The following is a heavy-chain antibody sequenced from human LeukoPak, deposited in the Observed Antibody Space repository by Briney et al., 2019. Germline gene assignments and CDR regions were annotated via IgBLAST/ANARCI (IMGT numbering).Heavy chain of an antibody. CDR1: GGTFSSYA. V-gene: IGHV1-69*04. J-gene: IGHJ4*02. CDR3: ALRNGHSSSSGDY. CDR2: IIPILGIA. D-gene: IGHD6-6*01. Sequence: ASVKVSCKASGGTFSSYAISWVRQAPGQGLEWMGRIIPILGIANYAQEFQGRVTITADKSTSTAYMELSSLRSEDTAVYYCALRNGHSSSSGDYWGQGTLVTVSS.